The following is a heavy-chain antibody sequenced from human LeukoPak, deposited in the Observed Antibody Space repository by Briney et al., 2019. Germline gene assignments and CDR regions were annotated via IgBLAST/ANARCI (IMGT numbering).Heavy chain of an antibody. CDR1: GGSISSYY. J-gene: IGHJ5*02. V-gene: IGHV4-59*01. CDR3: ARQQLVGNWFDP. CDR2: IYYSGST. Sequence: SETLSLTCTVSGGSISSYYWSWIRQPPGKGLEWIGYIYYSGSTNYNPSLKSRVTISVDTSKNQFSLKLSSVTAADTAVYYCARQQLVGNWFDPWGQGTLVTVSS. D-gene: IGHD6-13*01.